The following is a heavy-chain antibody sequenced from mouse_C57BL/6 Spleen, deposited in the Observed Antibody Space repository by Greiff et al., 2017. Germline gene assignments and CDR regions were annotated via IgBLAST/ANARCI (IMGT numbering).Heavy chain of an antibody. D-gene: IGHD1-1*01. V-gene: IGHV5-4*01. J-gene: IGHJ2*01. CDR1: GFTFSSYA. CDR2: ISDGGSYT. Sequence: EVKLVESGGGLVKPGGSLKLSCAASGFTFSSYAMSWVRQTPEKRLEWVATISDGGSYTYYPDNVKGRFTISRDNAKNNLYLQMSHLKSEDTAMYYCARDDGDYYGSSYLDYWGQGTTLTVSS. CDR3: ARDDGDYYGSSYLDY.